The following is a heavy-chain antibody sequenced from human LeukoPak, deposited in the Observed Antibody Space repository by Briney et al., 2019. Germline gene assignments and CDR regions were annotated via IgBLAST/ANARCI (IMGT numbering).Heavy chain of an antibody. J-gene: IGHJ4*02. D-gene: IGHD3-3*01. CDR1: GFTFSSYE. Sequence: GGSLRLSCAASGFTFSSYEMNWVRQAPGKGLEWVSYISSSGSTIYYADSVKGRFTISRDNAKNSLYPQMNSLRAEDTAVYYCARNYDFWSGSHPFDYWGQGTLVTVSS. CDR3: ARNYDFWSGSHPFDY. CDR2: ISSSGSTI. V-gene: IGHV3-48*03.